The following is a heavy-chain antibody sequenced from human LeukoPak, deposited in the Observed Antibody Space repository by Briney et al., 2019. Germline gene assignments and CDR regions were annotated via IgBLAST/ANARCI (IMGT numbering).Heavy chain of an antibody. CDR2: IKQDGSEK. CDR3: ARDKSYGDSSDY. J-gene: IGHJ4*02. Sequence: PGGSLRLSCAASGFTFSSYSMNWVRQAPGKGLEWVANIKQDGSEKYYVDSVKGRFTISRDNAKNSLYLQMNSLRAEDTAVYYCARDKSYGDSSDYWGQGTLVTVSS. D-gene: IGHD4-17*01. V-gene: IGHV3-7*01. CDR1: GFTFSSYS.